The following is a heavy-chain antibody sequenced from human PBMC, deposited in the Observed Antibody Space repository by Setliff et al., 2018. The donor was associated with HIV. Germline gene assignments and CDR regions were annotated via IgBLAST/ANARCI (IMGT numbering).Heavy chain of an antibody. CDR3: ARVGSSCFDY. V-gene: IGHV4-30-4*01. D-gene: IGHD2-15*01. CDR1: GGSISSGGYY. J-gene: IGHJ4*02. CDR2: IYYNGSR. Sequence: ASETLSLTCTVSGGSISSGGYYWSWIRQHPGKGLEWIGYIYYNGSRYYNPSLKSRVTISIDTSQNQFSLKLTSVTAADTAVYYCARVGSSCFDYWGQGTLVTVSS.